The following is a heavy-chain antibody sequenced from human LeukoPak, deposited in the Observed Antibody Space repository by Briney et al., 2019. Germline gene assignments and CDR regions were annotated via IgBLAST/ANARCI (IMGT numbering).Heavy chain of an antibody. CDR1: GGSISTSAYY. CDR2: ICYSGNT. J-gene: IGHJ2*01. CDR3: ARGVTMIVVVIHDWYFDL. D-gene: IGHD3-22*01. Sequence: SETLSLTCIVSGGSISTSAYYWGWIRQPPGEGLQWIGSICYSGNTYYNSSLKSRGTPAVDPSKHQFPLKLPSLTAADTAVYYCARGVTMIVVVIHDWYFDLWGRGTLVTVSS. V-gene: IGHV4-39*01.